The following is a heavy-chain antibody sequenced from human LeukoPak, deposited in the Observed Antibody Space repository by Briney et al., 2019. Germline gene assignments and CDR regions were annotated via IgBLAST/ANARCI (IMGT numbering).Heavy chain of an antibody. Sequence: GGSLRLSCAASGFTFSSYEMNWVRQAPGKGLEWVSYISSSSSTIYYADSVKGRFTISRDNAKNSLYLQMNSLRAEDTAVYYCARISTVTTVFYYYYYMDVWGKGTTVTISS. D-gene: IGHD4-17*01. CDR1: GFTFSSYE. CDR2: ISSSSSTI. J-gene: IGHJ6*03. CDR3: ARISTVTTVFYYYYYMDV. V-gene: IGHV3-48*03.